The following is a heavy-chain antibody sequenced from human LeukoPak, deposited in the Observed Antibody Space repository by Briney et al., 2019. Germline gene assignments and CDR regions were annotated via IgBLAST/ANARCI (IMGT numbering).Heavy chain of an antibody. J-gene: IGHJ4*02. D-gene: IGHD3-9*01. V-gene: IGHV3-30*09. CDR2: ISYDGSNK. CDR3: AREGSYYDILTGSPQNYFDY. Sequence: AGGSLRLSCAASGFTFSSYAMHWVRQAPGKGLEWVAVISYDGSNKYYADSVKGRFAISRDNSKNTLYLQMNSLRAEDTAVYYCAREGSYYDILTGSPQNYFDYWGQGTLVTVSS. CDR1: GFTFSSYA.